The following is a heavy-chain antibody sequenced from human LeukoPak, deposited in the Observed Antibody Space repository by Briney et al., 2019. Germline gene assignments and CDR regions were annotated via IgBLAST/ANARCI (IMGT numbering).Heavy chain of an antibody. CDR1: GFTFSSYG. V-gene: IGHV3-30*18. D-gene: IGHD3-22*01. CDR2: ISYDGSNK. Sequence: GGSLRLSCAASGFTFSSYGMHWVRQAPGKGLERVAVISYDGSNKYYADSVKGRFTISGDNSKNTLYLQMNSLRAEDTAVYYCAKDGHYYDSSGYYADYWGQGTLVTVSS. CDR3: AKDGHYYDSSGYYADY. J-gene: IGHJ4*02.